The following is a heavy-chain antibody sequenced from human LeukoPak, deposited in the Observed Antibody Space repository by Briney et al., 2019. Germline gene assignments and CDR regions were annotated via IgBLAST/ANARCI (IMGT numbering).Heavy chain of an antibody. D-gene: IGHD5-18*01. Sequence: WGSEGLSCAASGFTFSSYSMNWVRQAPGKGLEWVSSISNSSSYIYYADSVKGRFTISRDNAKNSLYLQMNSLRAEDTAVYYCASLFSYGTYYYYCMDVWGQGPTVIV. V-gene: IGHV3-21*01. CDR2: ISNSSSYI. CDR3: ASLFSYGTYYYYCMDV. J-gene: IGHJ6*02. CDR1: GFTFSSYS.